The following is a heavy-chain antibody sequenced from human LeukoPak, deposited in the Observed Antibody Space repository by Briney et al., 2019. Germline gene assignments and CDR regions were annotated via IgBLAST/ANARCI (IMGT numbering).Heavy chain of an antibody. CDR1: RGSFSVYY. D-gene: IGHD6-19*01. V-gene: IGHV4-34*01. CDR2: INHSGST. Sequence: SETLSLTCAVYRGSFSVYYWSWIRQPLGKVLEWIGEINHSGSTNYNPPLKSLVTISVETSKNQFFLKLSSITAANKAVYYCVSSVYSSGPGRYYFDYWGQGTLLTVSS. CDR3: VSSVYSSGPGRYYFDY. J-gene: IGHJ4*02.